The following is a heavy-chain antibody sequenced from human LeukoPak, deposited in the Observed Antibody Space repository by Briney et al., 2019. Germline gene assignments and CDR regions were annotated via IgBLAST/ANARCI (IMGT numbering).Heavy chain of an antibody. J-gene: IGHJ3*02. CDR1: GYSISSGYY. Sequence: SETLSLTCAVSGYSISSGYYWGWIRQPPGKGLEWIGSIYHSGSTYYKPSLKSRVTISVDTSKSQFSLKLSSVTAADTAVYYCARRLEYSSGWYGNDAFDIWGQGTMVTVSS. V-gene: IGHV4-38-2*01. CDR2: IYHSGST. D-gene: IGHD6-19*01. CDR3: ARRLEYSSGWYGNDAFDI.